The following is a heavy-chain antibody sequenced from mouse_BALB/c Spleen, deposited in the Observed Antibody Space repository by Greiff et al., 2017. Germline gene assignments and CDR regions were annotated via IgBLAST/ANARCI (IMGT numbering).Heavy chain of an antibody. CDR3: ARDQALLRLRGFDY. J-gene: IGHJ2*01. Sequence: EVKLMESGPGLVKPSQSLSLTCSVTGYSITSGYYWNWIRQFPGNKLEWMGYISYDGSNNYNPSLKNRISITRDTSKNQFFLKLNSVTTEDTATYYCARDQALLRLRGFDYWGQGTTLTVSS. CDR2: ISYDGSN. CDR1: GYSITSGYY. V-gene: IGHV3-6*02. D-gene: IGHD1-2*01.